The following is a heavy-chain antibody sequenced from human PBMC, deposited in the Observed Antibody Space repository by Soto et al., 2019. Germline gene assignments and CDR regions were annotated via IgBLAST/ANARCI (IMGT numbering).Heavy chain of an antibody. CDR3: ARDNEAADGFDY. CDR1: GGTFSSYA. CDR2: IIPIFGTA. J-gene: IGHJ4*02. V-gene: IGHV1-69*06. D-gene: IGHD6-13*01. Sequence: VASVKVSCKASGGTFSSYAISWVRQAPGQGLEWMGGIIPIFGTANYAQKFQGRVTITADKSTSTAYMELSSLRSGDTAVYYCARDNEAADGFDYWGQGPLVTVYS.